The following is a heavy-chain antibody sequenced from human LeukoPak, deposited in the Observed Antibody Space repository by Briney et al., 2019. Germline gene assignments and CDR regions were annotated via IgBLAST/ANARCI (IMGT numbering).Heavy chain of an antibody. Sequence: ASLKPSGKAYGYTFSSYDISWLRQAPGHGLDGIGCIATYNSKTKYAEKVQGRVTMTTDTSTTTAYMELRTLRSDDTAVYYCARDMVGLAADGNWFDPWGQGTLVTVSS. CDR1: GYTFSSYD. J-gene: IGHJ5*02. V-gene: IGHV1-18*01. CDR2: IATYNSKT. CDR3: ARDMVGLAADGNWFDP. D-gene: IGHD6-13*01.